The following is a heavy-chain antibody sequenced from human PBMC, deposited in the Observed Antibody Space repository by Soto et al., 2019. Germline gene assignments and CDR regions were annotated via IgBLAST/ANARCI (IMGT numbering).Heavy chain of an antibody. J-gene: IGHJ6*02. D-gene: IGHD5-18*01. CDR3: ARISSGDTAMPRKYYYGMDV. Sequence: SVKVSCKASGGTFSSYAISWVRQAPGQGLEWMGGIIPIFGTANYAQKFQGRVTITADESTSTAYMELSSLRSEDTAVYYCARISSGDTAMPRKYYYGMDVWGQGTTVTVSS. CDR1: GGTFSSYA. V-gene: IGHV1-69*13. CDR2: IIPIFGTA.